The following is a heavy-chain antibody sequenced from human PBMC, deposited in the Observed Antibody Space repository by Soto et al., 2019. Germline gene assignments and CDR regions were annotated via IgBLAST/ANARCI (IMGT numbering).Heavy chain of an antibody. Sequence: QVQVGQSGAEVKKPGSSVKVSCKASGGTFSSYTISWVRQAPGQGLEWMGRIIPIHGIANYAQKFQGRVTITADKSTSTAYTELSSLRSEDTAVYYCARGRSNDWRLNATPYDYWGQGTLVTVSS. CDR1: GGTFSSYT. CDR3: ARGRSNDWRLNATPYDY. CDR2: IIPIHGIA. D-gene: IGHD2-8*01. V-gene: IGHV1-69*02. J-gene: IGHJ4*02.